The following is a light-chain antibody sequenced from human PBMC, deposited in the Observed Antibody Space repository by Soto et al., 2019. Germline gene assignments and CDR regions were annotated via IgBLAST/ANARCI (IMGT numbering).Light chain of an antibody. CDR3: QQSYHTLPLT. CDR2: AAS. Sequence: DTQMTQSPSSLSASVGDRVTITCRASQSISNYVYWYQQRPGKAPKLLIYAASNLHSGVPSRFSGSGSGRDFTLTISSLHPEDFATYYGQQSYHTLPLTFGGGTKVE. CDR1: QSISNY. V-gene: IGKV1-39*01. J-gene: IGKJ4*02.